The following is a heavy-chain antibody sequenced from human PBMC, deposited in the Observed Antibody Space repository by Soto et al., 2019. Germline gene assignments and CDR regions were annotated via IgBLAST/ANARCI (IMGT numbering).Heavy chain of an antibody. CDR2: ISGTTGHA. D-gene: IGHD3-16*01. J-gene: IGHJ4*02. V-gene: IGHV3-23*01. CDR1: GFPFSNYA. Sequence: EVQILESGGGLVQPGGSLRLSCAASGFPFSNYAMAWLRQAPGKGLEWVSAISGTTGHAFYADSVKDRFTISRDNSKNTLYLQMDSLRTEDTAVYHCARAPSEYIWGSYLRYYEYWGQGTLVTVSS. CDR3: ARAPSEYIWGSYLRYYEY.